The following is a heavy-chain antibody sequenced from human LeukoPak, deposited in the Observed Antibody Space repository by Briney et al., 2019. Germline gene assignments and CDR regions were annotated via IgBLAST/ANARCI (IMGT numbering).Heavy chain of an antibody. V-gene: IGHV4-59*01. J-gene: IGHJ5*02. D-gene: IGHD3-22*01. CDR1: GGSISSYY. Sequence: PSETLSLTCIVSGGSISSYYWSWIRQPPGKGLEWLGYIYYSGSTYYNPSLKSRVTISVDTSKNQFSLKLTSVTAADTAVYYCARDRRAGQSGYWFDPWGQGTLVTVSS. CDR3: ARDRRAGQSGYWFDP. CDR2: IYYSGST.